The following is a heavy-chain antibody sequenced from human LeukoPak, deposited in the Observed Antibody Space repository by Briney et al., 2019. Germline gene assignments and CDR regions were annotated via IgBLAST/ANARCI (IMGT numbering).Heavy chain of an antibody. D-gene: IGHD6-19*01. CDR2: INSDGRST. V-gene: IGHV3-74*01. CDR1: GFNFSIYW. Sequence: PGGSLRLSCAASGFNFSIYWMHWVRQDPGKVLVWVSRINSDGRSTSYADSVKGRFTISRDNAKNTLYLQMNSLRAEDTAVYYCARGSRSRQWLVRSQNWFDPWGQGTLVTVSS. CDR3: ARGSRSRQWLVRSQNWFDP. J-gene: IGHJ5*02.